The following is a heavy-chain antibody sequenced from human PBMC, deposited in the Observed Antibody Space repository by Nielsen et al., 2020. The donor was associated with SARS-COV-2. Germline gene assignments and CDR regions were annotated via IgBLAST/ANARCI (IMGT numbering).Heavy chain of an antibody. Sequence: GGSLRLSCAASGFTFSSYAMHWVRQAPGKGLEWVAVISYDGSNKYYADSVRGRLTISRDNSKNTLYLQMNSLRAEDTAVYSCARDLTFGAYWFDPWSQGTLVTVSS. CDR2: ISYDGSNK. D-gene: IGHD3/OR15-3a*01. J-gene: IGHJ5*02. V-gene: IGHV3-30-3*01. CDR3: ARDLTFGAYWFDP. CDR1: GFTFSSYA.